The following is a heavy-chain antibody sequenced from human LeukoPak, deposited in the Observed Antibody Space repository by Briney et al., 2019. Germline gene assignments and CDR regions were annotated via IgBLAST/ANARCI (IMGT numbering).Heavy chain of an antibody. D-gene: IGHD5-12*01. V-gene: IGHV3-7*01. CDR2: INEGANAK. J-gene: IGHJ4*02. Sequence: TGGSLRLSCAASSFTFSRYWMSWVRQAPGKGLEWVANINEGANAKYYVDSVKGRFTISGDNAKNSLYLQMNSLRVEDTAVYYCARVGYNDYDLDYWGQGALVTVSS. CDR1: SFTFSRYW. CDR3: ARVGYNDYDLDY.